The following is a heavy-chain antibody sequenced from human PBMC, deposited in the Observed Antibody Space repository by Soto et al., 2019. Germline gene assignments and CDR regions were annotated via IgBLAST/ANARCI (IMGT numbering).Heavy chain of an antibody. J-gene: IGHJ2*01. D-gene: IGHD3-16*01. Sequence: TSETLSLTCTVSGGSITDYYWSWIRQPPGTALEWIGYGYHSVSIHYNPSLKTRVTISVDTSENQFSLRLSSVTAADTAVYYCARAFAGFGAYWYFDLWGRGTLVTVSS. CDR1: GGSITDYY. V-gene: IGHV4-59*01. CDR3: ARAFAGFGAYWYFDL. CDR2: GYHSVSI.